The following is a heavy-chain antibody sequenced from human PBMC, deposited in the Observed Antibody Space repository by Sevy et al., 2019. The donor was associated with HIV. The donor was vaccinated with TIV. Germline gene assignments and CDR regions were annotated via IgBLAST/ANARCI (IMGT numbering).Heavy chain of an antibody. CDR3: ATGLPGEYVDCSSCYSDSFAY. CDR2: FDPEDGET. V-gene: IGHV1-24*01. J-gene: IGHJ4*02. D-gene: IGHD2-15*01. Sequence: ASVKVSCKVSGYTLIEFSMHWVRQAPGKGLEWMGGFDPEDGETIYAQRFQGRVTMTEDTSTDTAYMELSSLRSEDTAVYYCATGLPGEYVDCSSCYSDSFAYWGQGTLVTVSS. CDR1: GYTLIEFS.